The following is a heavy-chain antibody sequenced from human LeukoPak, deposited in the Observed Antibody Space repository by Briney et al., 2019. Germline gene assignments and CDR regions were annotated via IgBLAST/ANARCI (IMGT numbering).Heavy chain of an antibody. CDR1: GFTFSSYA. CDR2: ISGSGDNT. Sequence: LSGGSLRLSCVVSGFTFSSYAMSWVRQAPGKGLEWVSGISGSGDNTYYADSVKGRFTISRDNSKNTLYVQMNSLGTEDTAAYYCAKGSYYDSSGSFYFDYWGQGTLVTVSS. D-gene: IGHD3-22*01. CDR3: AKGSYYDSSGSFYFDY. V-gene: IGHV3-23*01. J-gene: IGHJ4*02.